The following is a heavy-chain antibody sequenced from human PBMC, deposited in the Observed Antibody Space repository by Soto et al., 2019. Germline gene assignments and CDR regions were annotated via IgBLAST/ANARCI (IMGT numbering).Heavy chain of an antibody. CDR3: AGDSHLEEWELLIRFDY. V-gene: IGHV1-18*04. D-gene: IGHD1-26*01. J-gene: IGHJ4*02. CDR1: GYTLTRHG. Sequence: AASVPVSCKASGYTLTRHGNSWVRQPPGQGLEWMGWISAYYCNTNQAQQLQGRVTMTTDTPTSPAYMELRSLRSDDTAVYYCAGDSHLEEWELLIRFDYWGQGTLVTVSS. CDR2: ISAYYCNT.